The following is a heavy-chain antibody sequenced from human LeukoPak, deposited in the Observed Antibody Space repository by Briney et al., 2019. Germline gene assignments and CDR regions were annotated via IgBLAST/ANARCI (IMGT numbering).Heavy chain of an antibody. CDR2: IYHSEST. J-gene: IGHJ3*02. D-gene: IGHD3-10*01. V-gene: IGHV4-30-2*01. CDR3: ARHLGGSGSHDAFDI. Sequence: PSETLSLTCAVSGGSISRGGEFWSWIRQPPGRGLEWIGHIYHSESTYYNPSLKSRVSMSVDRSKNQFSLNLSSVTAADTAVYYCARHLGGSGSHDAFDIWGQGTMVTVSS. CDR1: GGSISRGGEF.